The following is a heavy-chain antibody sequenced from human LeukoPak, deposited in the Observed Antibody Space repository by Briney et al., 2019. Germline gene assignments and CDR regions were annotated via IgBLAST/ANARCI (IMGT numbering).Heavy chain of an antibody. Sequence: PGGSLRLSCAASGFTVSSNYMSWVRQAPGKGLEWVSVIYSGGSTYYADSVKGRFTISRDNSKNTLYLQMNSLRAEDTAVYYCARSLPVDIVATIRYYDAFDIWGQGTMVTVSS. V-gene: IGHV3-53*01. CDR2: IYSGGST. CDR3: ARSLPVDIVATIRYYDAFDI. CDR1: GFTVSSNY. D-gene: IGHD5-12*01. J-gene: IGHJ3*02.